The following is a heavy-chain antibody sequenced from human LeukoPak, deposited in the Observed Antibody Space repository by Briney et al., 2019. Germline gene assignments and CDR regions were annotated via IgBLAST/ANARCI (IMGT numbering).Heavy chain of an antibody. D-gene: IGHD2-2*01. J-gene: IGHJ4*02. V-gene: IGHV4-39*01. CDR3: ARYCSSTSCSYYFDY. Sequence: SETLSLTCTVSGGSISSSSYYWGWIRQPPRKGLEWIGSIYYSGSTYYNPSLKSRVTISVDTSKNQFSLKLSSVTAADTAVYYCARYCSSTSCSYYFDYWGQGTLVTVSS. CDR1: GGSISSSSYY. CDR2: IYYSGST.